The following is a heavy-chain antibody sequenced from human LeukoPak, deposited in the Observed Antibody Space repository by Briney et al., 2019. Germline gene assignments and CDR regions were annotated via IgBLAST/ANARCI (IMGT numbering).Heavy chain of an antibody. CDR3: AIAGDSTTNCYRCFNY. Sequence: GESLKTSCKGSGYRFSSYWIGWVRRLPGKGREWLGIIYPDDSDTRDSPSFQGQVTISADKSISTAYLQWSSLKASDTAIYYCAIAGDSTTNCYRCFNYWGQGTLVTVSS. CDR1: GYRFSSYW. D-gene: IGHD2-2*01. CDR2: IYPDDSDT. J-gene: IGHJ4*02. V-gene: IGHV5-51*01.